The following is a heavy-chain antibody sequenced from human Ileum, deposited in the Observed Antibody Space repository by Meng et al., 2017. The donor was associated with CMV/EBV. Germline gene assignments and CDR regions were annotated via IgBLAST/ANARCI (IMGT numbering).Heavy chain of an antibody. Sequence: GESLKISCTASGFSFSNYAMHWVRQAPGKGLEWVAGISDDGSYTYYACSEKGRFSISIDNFKNTLSLQINSLRVVDKAVYYCAREVWAEKYILRFLELLYPGEGMDVWGQGTTVTVSS. CDR2: ISDDGSYT. V-gene: IGHV3-30*04. CDR1: GFSFSNYA. CDR3: AREVWAEKYILRFLELLYPGEGMDV. J-gene: IGHJ6*02. D-gene: IGHD3-3*01.